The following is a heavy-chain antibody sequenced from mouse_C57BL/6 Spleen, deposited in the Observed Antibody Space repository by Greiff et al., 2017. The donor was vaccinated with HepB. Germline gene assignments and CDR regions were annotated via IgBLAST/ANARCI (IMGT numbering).Heavy chain of an antibody. CDR3: ARSRGSDY. Sequence: QVQLQQPGAELVRPGSSVKLSCKASGYTFTSYWMDWVKQRPGQGLEWIGNIYPSDSETHYNQKFKDKATLTVDKSSSTAYMQLSSLTSEDSAVYYCARSRGSDYWGQGTTLTVSS. V-gene: IGHV1-61*01. CDR2: IYPSDSET. CDR1: GYTFTSYW. D-gene: IGHD3-3*01. J-gene: IGHJ2*01.